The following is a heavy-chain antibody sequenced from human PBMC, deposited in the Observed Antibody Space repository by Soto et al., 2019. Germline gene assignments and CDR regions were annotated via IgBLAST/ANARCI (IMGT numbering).Heavy chain of an antibody. D-gene: IGHD2-2*01. V-gene: IGHV3-48*01. J-gene: IGHJ4*02. CDR1: GFTFSSYS. CDR3: ARGIHCSSTSCYVG. CDR2: ISSSSNTI. Sequence: EVQLVESGGGLVQPGGSLRLSCAASGFTFSSYSMNWVRQAPGKGLEWISYISSSSNTIYYADSVKGRFTISRDNAKNSLYLQMNSLIAEDTAVYYCARGIHCSSTSCYVGWGQVTLVTVSS.